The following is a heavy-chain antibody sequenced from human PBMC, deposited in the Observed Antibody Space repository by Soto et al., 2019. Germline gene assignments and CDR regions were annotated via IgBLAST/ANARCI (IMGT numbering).Heavy chain of an antibody. J-gene: IGHJ6*02. Sequence: SETLSLTFNVSGGSISSYYWSWIRLPPGKGLEWIGYIYYSGRTNYNPSLKSRVTISVDTSKNQFSLKLSSVTAADTAVYYCARAWAGRTYYDFWSGTYYYYGMDVWGQGTTVT. CDR2: IYYSGRT. CDR3: ARAWAGRTYYDFWSGTYYYYGMDV. D-gene: IGHD3-3*01. V-gene: IGHV4-59*01. CDR1: GGSISSYY.